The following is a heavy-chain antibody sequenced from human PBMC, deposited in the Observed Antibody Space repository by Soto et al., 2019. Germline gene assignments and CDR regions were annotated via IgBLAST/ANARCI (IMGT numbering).Heavy chain of an antibody. CDR3: AHGAYGSSTYYFDY. D-gene: IGHD6-13*01. CDR2: LYWDDDK. Sequence: SGPTLVNPTQTLTLTCTFSGFSLSTRGVGVGWIRQPPGKALEWLALLYWDDDKRYRPSLKSSLTITKDTSKNQVVLTMTNMDPVDTATYYCAHGAYGSSTYYFDYWGQGTLVTVSS. J-gene: IGHJ4*02. V-gene: IGHV2-5*02. CDR1: GFSLSTRGVG.